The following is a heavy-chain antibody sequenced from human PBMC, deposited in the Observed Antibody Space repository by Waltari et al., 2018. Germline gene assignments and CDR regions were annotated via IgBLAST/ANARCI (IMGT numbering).Heavy chain of an antibody. V-gene: IGHV3-21*01. CDR3: ARGGYSGYDY. Sequence: EVQLVESGGGLVKPGGSLRLSCAASGFTFSSYSMNWVRQAPGKGMEGVSSISSSSSYIYYADSVEGRFTISRDNAKNSLYLQMNSLRAEDTAVYYCARGGYSGYDYWGQGTLVTVSS. CDR1: GFTFSSYS. J-gene: IGHJ4*02. CDR2: ISSSSSYI. D-gene: IGHD5-12*01.